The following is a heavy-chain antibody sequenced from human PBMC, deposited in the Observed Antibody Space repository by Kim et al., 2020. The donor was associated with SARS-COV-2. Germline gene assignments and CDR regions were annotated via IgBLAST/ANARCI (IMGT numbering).Heavy chain of an antibody. CDR1: GYTFTSYG. J-gene: IGHJ5*02. CDR2: ISAYNGNT. CDR3: ARGPKILWPPNWFDP. D-gene: IGHD3-10*01. V-gene: IGHV1-18*01. Sequence: ASVKVSCKASGYTFTSYGISWVRQAPGQGLEWMGWISAYNGNTNYAQKLQGRVTMTTDTSTSTAYMELRSLRSDDTAVYYCARGPKILWPPNWFDPWGQGTLVTVSS.